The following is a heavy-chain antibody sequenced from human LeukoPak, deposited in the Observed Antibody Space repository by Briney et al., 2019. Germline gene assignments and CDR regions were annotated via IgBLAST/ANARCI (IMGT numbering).Heavy chain of an antibody. CDR2: IKQDGSEK. J-gene: IGHJ4*02. D-gene: IGHD3-3*01. CDR3: AREYYDIWSGYYADY. V-gene: IGHV3-7*03. Sequence: GGSLRLSCAASGFTFSSYWMSWVRQAPGKGLEWVANIKQDGSEKYYVDSVKGRFTISRDNAKNSLYLQMNSLRAEDTAVYYCAREYYDIWSGYYADYWGQGTLVTVSS. CDR1: GFTFSSYW.